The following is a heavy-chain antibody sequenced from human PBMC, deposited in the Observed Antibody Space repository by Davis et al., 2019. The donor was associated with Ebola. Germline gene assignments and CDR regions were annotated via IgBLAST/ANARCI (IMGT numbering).Heavy chain of an antibody. D-gene: IGHD5-18*01. CDR2: INSDGSST. V-gene: IGHV3-74*01. CDR3: TRARGGLGYEDV. Sequence: HTGGSLRLSCAASGFTFSSYSMNWVRQAPGKGLEWVSRINSDGSSTSYADSVKGRFTVSRDNAKNSLDLQMNSLRAEDTAMYYCTRARGGLGYEDVWGQGIAVTVSS. CDR1: GFTFSSYS. J-gene: IGHJ6*02.